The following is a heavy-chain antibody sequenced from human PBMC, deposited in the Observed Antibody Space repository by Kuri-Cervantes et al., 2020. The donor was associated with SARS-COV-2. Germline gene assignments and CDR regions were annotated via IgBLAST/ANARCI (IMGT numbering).Heavy chain of an antibody. CDR3: ARGVSGFYYFYYMDV. J-gene: IGHJ6*03. V-gene: IGHV4-34*01. D-gene: IGHD3-22*01. Sequence: SQTLSLTCAVSRGSLSGYHWSRIRQPPGKGLEWIGGFSHSGRNDYSPSYNPSLESRVTISGDMSKNQVSLRLNSVTAADSAVYYCARGVSGFYYFYYMDVWGIGTTVTVSS. CDR2: FSHSGRN. CDR1: RGSLSGYH.